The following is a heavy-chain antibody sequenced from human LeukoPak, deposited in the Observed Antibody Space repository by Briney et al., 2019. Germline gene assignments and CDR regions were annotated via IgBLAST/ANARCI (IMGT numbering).Heavy chain of an antibody. CDR3: ATFPLMTTPFVDY. V-gene: IGHV4-59*08. CDR2: IYYSGST. J-gene: IGHJ4*02. D-gene: IGHD2-15*01. CDR1: GGSISSYY. Sequence: SETLSLACTVSGGSISSYYWSWIRQPPGKGLEWIGYIYYSGSTNYNPSLKSRVTISVDTSKNQFSLKLSSVTAADTAVYYCATFPLMTTPFVDYWGQGTLVTVSS.